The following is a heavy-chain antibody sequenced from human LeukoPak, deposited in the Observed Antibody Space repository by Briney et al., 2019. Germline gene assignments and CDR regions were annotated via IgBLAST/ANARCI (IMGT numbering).Heavy chain of an antibody. CDR3: ARKGSDTWYTYWFAP. CDR1: GGSFSGYY. V-gene: IGHV4-34*01. Sequence: SETLSLTCAVYGGSFSGYYWSWIRQPPGKGLEWIGEINHSGSTNYNPSLKSRVTISVDTSKNQFSLKLSSVTAADTAVYYCARKGSDTWYTYWFAPWGQGTLVTVSS. D-gene: IGHD6-13*01. J-gene: IGHJ5*02. CDR2: INHSGST.